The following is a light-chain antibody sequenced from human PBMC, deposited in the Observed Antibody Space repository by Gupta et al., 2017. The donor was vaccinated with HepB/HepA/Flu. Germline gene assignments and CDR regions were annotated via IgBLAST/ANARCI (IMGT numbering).Light chain of an antibody. V-gene: IGKV3-15*01. J-gene: IGKJ5*01. CDR3: QQYNSWPIT. CDR2: DAS. CDR1: QSISAN. Sequence: EIVMTQSPATLSVSAGERATLSCRASQSISANLGWFQQKPGQAPRPLIYDASIRASGAPARFSGSGSGTEFTLTISSLQSEDFAIYYCQQYNSWPITFGQGTRLEIK.